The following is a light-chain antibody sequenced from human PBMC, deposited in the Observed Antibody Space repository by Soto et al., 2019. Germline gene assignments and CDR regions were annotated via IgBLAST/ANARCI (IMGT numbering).Light chain of an antibody. Sequence: QSALTQPPSASGSPGQSVTISCTGTSSDVGGANYVSWYQHHPGKAPKLIIYEVSKRPSGVPARFSGSKSGNTASLTVSGLQAEDEADYYSSSYGGSNNFYVFGTGTKLTVL. CDR2: EVS. J-gene: IGLJ1*01. V-gene: IGLV2-8*01. CDR3: SSYGGSNNFYV. CDR1: SSDVGGANY.